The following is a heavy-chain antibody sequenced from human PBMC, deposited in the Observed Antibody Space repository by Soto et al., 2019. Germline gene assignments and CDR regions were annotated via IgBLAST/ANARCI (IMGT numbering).Heavy chain of an antibody. CDR2: IKQDGSEK. CDR1: GFTFSSYG. CDR3: ASWKGLGFYYYYYGMDV. V-gene: IGHV3-7*03. Sequence: PGGSLRLSCAASGFTFSSYGMSWVRQAPGKGLEWVANIKQDGSEKYYVDSVKGRFTISRDNAKNSLYLQMNSLRAEDTAVYYCASWKGLGFYYYYYGMDVWGQGTTVTVSS. D-gene: IGHD1-1*01. J-gene: IGHJ6*02.